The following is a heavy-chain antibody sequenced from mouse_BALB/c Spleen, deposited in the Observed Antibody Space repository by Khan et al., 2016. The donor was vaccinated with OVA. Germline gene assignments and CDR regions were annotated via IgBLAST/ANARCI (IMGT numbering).Heavy chain of an antibody. CDR2: INPSSGYT. D-gene: IGHD3-1*01. J-gene: IGHJ2*01. V-gene: IGHV1-4*01. CDR1: GYTFTSYT. Sequence: QVQLQQSGAELVKPGASVKMSCKASGYTFTSYTMHWVKQRPGQGLEWIGYINPSSGYTKYNQKFKDKATLTADKSSSTAYMQLSSLTSEDSAVDYCARKSTRASYWGQGTTLKVSS. CDR3: ARKSTRASY.